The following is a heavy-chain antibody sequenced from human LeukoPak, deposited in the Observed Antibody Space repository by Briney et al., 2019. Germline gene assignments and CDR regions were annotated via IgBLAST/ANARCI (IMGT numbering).Heavy chain of an antibody. J-gene: IGHJ5*02. V-gene: IGHV1-2*02. CDR2: INPNSGGT. CDR1: GYTFTGYY. Sequence: GASVKVSCKASGYTFTGYYMHWVRQAPGQGLEWMGWINPNSGGTNYAQKFQGRVTMTRDTSISTAYMELSRLRSDDTAVYYCARARRIIVVVPAAPNWFDPWGQGTLVTVSS. D-gene: IGHD2-2*01. CDR3: ARARRIIVVVPAAPNWFDP.